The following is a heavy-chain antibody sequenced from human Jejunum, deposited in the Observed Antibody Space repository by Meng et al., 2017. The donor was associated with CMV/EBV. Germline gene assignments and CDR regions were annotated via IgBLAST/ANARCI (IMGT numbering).Heavy chain of an antibody. CDR3: LYSGNEWYSGF. J-gene: IGHJ4*02. D-gene: IGHD5-12*01. V-gene: IGHV3-15*01. CDR1: GFTLRSAW. Sequence: EVQLVEYXXXXVXXGGALRLSCATSGFTLRSAWMSWVRQAPGKGLEWVGRVTEKGTTDYAAPVKGRFTISRDDWQDTLYLQINSLEIEDTAMYYCLYSGNEWYSGFWGRGTLVTVSS. CDR2: VTEKGTT.